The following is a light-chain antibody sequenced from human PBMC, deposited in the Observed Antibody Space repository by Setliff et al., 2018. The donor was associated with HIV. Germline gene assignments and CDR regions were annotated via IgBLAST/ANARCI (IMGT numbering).Light chain of an antibody. CDR1: SSDVGSYNF. J-gene: IGLJ2*01. Sequence: QSALTQPASVSGSPGQSIAISCTGTSSDVGSYNFVSWYQQHPGKAPKLMIYEVIKRPSGVSNRFSGSKSGNTASLTISGLQAEDEADYYCCSYVGSNTLVFGGGTKGTV. CDR3: CSYVGSNTLV. CDR2: EVI. V-gene: IGLV2-23*02.